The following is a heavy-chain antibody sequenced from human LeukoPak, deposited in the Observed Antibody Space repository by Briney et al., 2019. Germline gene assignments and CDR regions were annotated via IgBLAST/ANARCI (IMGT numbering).Heavy chain of an antibody. CDR2: ITSSSRYI. CDR3: ATSPGELEFDC. D-gene: IGHD1-1*01. V-gene: IGHV3-21*01. CDR1: GFTFSTYT. Sequence: GGSLRLSCAASGFTFSTYTMNWVRQAPGKGLEWVSSITSSSRYIYYADSVRGRFTISRDNAKNSLYLQMNSLRAEDTAIYYCATSPGELEFDCWGRGTLVTVSS. J-gene: IGHJ4*02.